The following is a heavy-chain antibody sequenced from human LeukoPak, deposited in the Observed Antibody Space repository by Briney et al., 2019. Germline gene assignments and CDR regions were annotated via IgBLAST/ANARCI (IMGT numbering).Heavy chain of an antibody. CDR1: GGSISSGGYY. J-gene: IGHJ4*02. Sequence: SQTLSLTCTVSGGSISSGGYYWSWIRQHPGKGLEWIGYIYYSGSTYYNPSLKSRVTISVDTSKNQFSLKLSSVTAADTAVYYCARHAPRDYYDSSGPIDYWGQGTLVTVSS. D-gene: IGHD3-22*01. CDR2: IYYSGST. V-gene: IGHV4-31*03. CDR3: ARHAPRDYYDSSGPIDY.